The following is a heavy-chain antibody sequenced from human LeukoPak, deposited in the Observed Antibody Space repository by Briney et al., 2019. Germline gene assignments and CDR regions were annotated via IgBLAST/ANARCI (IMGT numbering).Heavy chain of an antibody. CDR1: GGTFSSYA. J-gene: IGHJ4*02. CDR2: IIPIFGTA. CDR3: ARGGILTGYNDY. Sequence: SVKVSCKASGGTFSSYAISWVRQAPGQGLEWMGGIIPIFGTANYAQKFQGRVTITADKSTSTAYMELSSLRSEDMAVYYCARGGILTGYNDYWGQGTLVTVSS. V-gene: IGHV1-69*06. D-gene: IGHD3-9*01.